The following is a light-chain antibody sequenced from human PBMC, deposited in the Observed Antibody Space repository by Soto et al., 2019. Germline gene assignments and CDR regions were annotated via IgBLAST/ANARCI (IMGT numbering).Light chain of an antibody. V-gene: IGKV3-20*01. Sequence: EIVLTQSPGSLSLSPGERATLSSRASQSVSNDYLDWYQQKFGQAPRLLIRGASRRATGIPDRFSGSGSGTDFTLTISRLEPEDSAVYFCQQYGHSPRTFGQGTKLEIK. CDR2: GAS. J-gene: IGKJ2*01. CDR3: QQYGHSPRT. CDR1: QSVSNDY.